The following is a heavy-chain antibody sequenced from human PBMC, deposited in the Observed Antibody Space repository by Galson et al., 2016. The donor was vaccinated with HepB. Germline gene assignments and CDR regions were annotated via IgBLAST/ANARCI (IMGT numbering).Heavy chain of an antibody. CDR1: GFTFSNSA. CDR3: AKDGRSGYPPSYFAGYYFDY. Sequence: SLRLSCAASGFTFSNSAMTWVRQAPGKGLEWMSTLSDGGDTTYYADSVKGRFTVSRDTSKNTLYLQMNSLRAEDTAVYYCAKDGRSGYPPSYFAGYYFDYWGQGTLVTVSS. CDR2: LSDGGDTT. V-gene: IGHV3-23*01. J-gene: IGHJ4*02. D-gene: IGHD1-26*01.